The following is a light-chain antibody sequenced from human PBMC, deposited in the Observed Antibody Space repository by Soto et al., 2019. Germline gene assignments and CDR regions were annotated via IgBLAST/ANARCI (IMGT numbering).Light chain of an antibody. V-gene: IGLV2-8*01. J-gene: IGLJ1*01. CDR2: ELA. Sequence: QSVLTQPPSASGSPGQSVTIPCTGTSSDVGAYDHVSWYQQHPGKAPKLIIYELAKRPAGVPDRFSGSKSGNTASLTVSGLQAQDEAAYFRSSDAGDHNYVFGTGTKVTVL. CDR3: SSDAGDHNYV. CDR1: SSDVGAYDH.